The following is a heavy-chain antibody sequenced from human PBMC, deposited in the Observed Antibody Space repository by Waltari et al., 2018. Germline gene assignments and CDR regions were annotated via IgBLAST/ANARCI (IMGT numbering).Heavy chain of an antibody. D-gene: IGHD6-19*01. V-gene: IGHV4-59*11. J-gene: IGHJ2*01. Sequence: QVQLQESGPGLVKPSETLSLTCPVSGGSISSHYWSWIRQPPGKGLEWIGYIYYSGSTNYNPSLKSRVTISVDTSKNQFSLKLSSVTAADTAVYYCARLYSSGWYFDLWGRGTLVTVSS. CDR2: IYYSGST. CDR1: GGSISSHY. CDR3: ARLYSSGWYFDL.